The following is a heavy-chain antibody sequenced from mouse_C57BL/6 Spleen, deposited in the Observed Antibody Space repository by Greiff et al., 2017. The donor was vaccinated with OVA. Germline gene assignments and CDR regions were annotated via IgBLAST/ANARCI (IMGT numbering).Heavy chain of an antibody. D-gene: IGHD1-1*01. V-gene: IGHV5-9-1*02. CDR3: TRDGYYGSSSYYFDY. CDR1: GFTFSSYA. J-gene: IGHJ2*01. Sequence: EVKVVESGEGLVKPGGSLKLSCAASGFTFSSYAMSWVRQTPEKRLEWVAYISSGGDYIYYADTVKGRFTISRDNARNTLYLQMSSLKSEDTAMYYCTRDGYYGSSSYYFDYWGQGTTLIVSS. CDR2: ISSGGDYI.